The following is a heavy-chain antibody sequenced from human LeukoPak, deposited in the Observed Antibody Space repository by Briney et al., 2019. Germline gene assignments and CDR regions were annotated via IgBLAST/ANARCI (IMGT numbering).Heavy chain of an antibody. Sequence: GESLKISCKGYGDRFTSYWVAWVRQMPGKGLEWMGIIFPGDSDTRYSPSIQGQVTISVDKSISTAYLQWSSLKASDTAMYYCARIVGDYGDYGWFDPWGQGTLVTVSS. V-gene: IGHV5-51*01. D-gene: IGHD4-17*01. CDR2: IFPGDSDT. J-gene: IGHJ5*02. CDR1: GDRFTSYW. CDR3: ARIVGDYGDYGWFDP.